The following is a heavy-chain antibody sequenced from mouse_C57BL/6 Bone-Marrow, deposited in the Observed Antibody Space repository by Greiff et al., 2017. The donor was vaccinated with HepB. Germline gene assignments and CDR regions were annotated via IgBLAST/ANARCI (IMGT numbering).Heavy chain of an antibody. CDR3: TRDSYYYAMDY. V-gene: IGHV1-15*01. D-gene: IGHD2-12*01. Sequence: VQLQQSGAELVRPGASVTLSCKASGYTFTDYEMHWVKQTPVHGLEWTGAIDPETGGTAYNQKFKGKDILTADKSSSTAYMELRSLTSEDSAVYYCTRDSYYYAMDYWGQGTSVTVSS. CDR2: IDPETGGT. CDR1: GYTFTDYE. J-gene: IGHJ4*01.